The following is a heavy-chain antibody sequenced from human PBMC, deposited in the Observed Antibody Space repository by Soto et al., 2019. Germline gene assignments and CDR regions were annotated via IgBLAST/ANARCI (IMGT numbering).Heavy chain of an antibody. CDR1: GYTFNTYG. Sequence: ASVKVSCKTSGYTFNTYGINWVRQAPGQGLELMGWISAYDGKTTYAEKFQGRVTLTTDTSTSTAYMELRSLRSDDTAIYYCARDPHEFWISYWFDPWGQGTPVTVS. CDR3: ARDPHEFWISYWFDP. J-gene: IGHJ5*02. V-gene: IGHV1-18*01. D-gene: IGHD3-3*01. CDR2: ISAYDGKT.